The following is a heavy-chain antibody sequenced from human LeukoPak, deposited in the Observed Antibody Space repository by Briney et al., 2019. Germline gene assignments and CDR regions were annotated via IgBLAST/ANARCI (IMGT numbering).Heavy chain of an antibody. Sequence: GGSLRLSCAASGFTFSSYSMNWVRQAPGKGLEWVSYISSSSSTIYYADSVKGRFTISRDNAKNSMYLQMNSLRAEDTAVYYCARASVDIVVVPAANSRFIYYYYMDVWGKGTTVTISS. V-gene: IGHV3-48*04. D-gene: IGHD2-2*03. CDR2: ISSSSSTI. CDR1: GFTFSSYS. J-gene: IGHJ6*03. CDR3: ARASVDIVVVPAANSRFIYYYYMDV.